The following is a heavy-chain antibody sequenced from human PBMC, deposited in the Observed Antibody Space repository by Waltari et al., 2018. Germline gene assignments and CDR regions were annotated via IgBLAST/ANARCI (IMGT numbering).Heavy chain of an antibody. J-gene: IGHJ6*02. Sequence: QVQLQESGPGLVKPSETLSLTCTVSGGSISSYYWSWIRQPAGKGLEWIGRIYTSGSTNYNPPLKSRVTISVDKSKNQFALKLSSVTAADTAVYYCARDARCSSTSCYYYYGMDVWGQGTTVTVSS. V-gene: IGHV4-4*07. CDR1: GGSISSYY. CDR3: ARDARCSSTSCYYYYGMDV. CDR2: IYTSGST. D-gene: IGHD2-2*01.